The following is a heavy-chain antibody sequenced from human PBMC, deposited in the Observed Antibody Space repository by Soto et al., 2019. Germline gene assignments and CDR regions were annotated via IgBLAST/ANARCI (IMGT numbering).Heavy chain of an antibody. D-gene: IGHD2-15*01. CDR1: GGSISSGDYY. CDR3: AREVGYCSGGSCSYYYYGMDV. CDR2: IYYSGST. J-gene: IGHJ6*02. Sequence: PSETLSLTCTVSGGSISSGDYYWSWIRQPPGKGLEWIGYIYYSGSTYYNPSLKSRVTISVDTSKNQFSLKLSSVTAADTAVYYCAREVGYCSGGSCSYYYYGMDVWGQGTTVTVS. V-gene: IGHV4-30-4*01.